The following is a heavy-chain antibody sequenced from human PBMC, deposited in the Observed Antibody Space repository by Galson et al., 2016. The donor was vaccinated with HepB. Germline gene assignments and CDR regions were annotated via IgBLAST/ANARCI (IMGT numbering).Heavy chain of an antibody. CDR1: GFVFSGSA. J-gene: IGHJ3*01. Sequence: SLRLSCAASGFVFSGSAIHWVRQASGRGLEWVGRIRSNIESYATGYIESVKGRFTISRDDSKDTAYLQMNSLKIDDTAVYYCTRIEEAREGIKGTFNVRGRGTMVTVSS. CDR3: TRIEEAREGIKGTFNV. V-gene: IGHV3-73*01. CDR2: IRSNIESYAT. D-gene: IGHD5-24*01.